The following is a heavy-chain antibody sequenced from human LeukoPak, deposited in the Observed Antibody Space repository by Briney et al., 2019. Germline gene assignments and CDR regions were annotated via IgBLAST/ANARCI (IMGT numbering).Heavy chain of an antibody. V-gene: IGHV3-30*02. CDR1: GFTFSSYG. CDR3: AKDGEIFFDWLSDWYFDL. CDR2: IRYDGSNK. D-gene: IGHD3-9*01. J-gene: IGHJ2*01. Sequence: GGSLRLSCAASGFTFSSYGMHWVRQAPGKGLEWVAFIRYDGSNKYYADSVKGRFTISRDNSKNTLYLQMNSLRAEDTAVYYCAKDGEIFFDWLSDWYFDLWGRGTLVTVSS.